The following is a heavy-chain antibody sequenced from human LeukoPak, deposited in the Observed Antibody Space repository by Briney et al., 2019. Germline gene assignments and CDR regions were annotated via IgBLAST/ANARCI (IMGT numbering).Heavy chain of an antibody. V-gene: IGHV4-59*01. CDR2: IYYSGST. Sequence: PSETLSLTCTVSGGSISSYYWSWIRQPPGKGLEWIEYIYYSGSTNYNPSLKSRVTISVDTSKNQFSLKLSSVTAADTAVYYCARGGGATGYFDYWGQGTLVTVSS. CDR1: GGSISSYY. CDR3: ARGGGATGYFDY. J-gene: IGHJ4*02. D-gene: IGHD1-26*01.